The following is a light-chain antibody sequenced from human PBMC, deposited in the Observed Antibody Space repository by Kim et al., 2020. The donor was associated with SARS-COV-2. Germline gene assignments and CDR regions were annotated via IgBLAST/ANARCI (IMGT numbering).Light chain of an antibody. CDR1: QSISPY. V-gene: IGKV3-11*01. CDR3: QQRSNWPLT. J-gene: IGKJ4*01. Sequence: LAPGERATPSCRASQSISPYLAWYQQKPGQAPRLLIYDASNRATGIPARFSGSGSGTDFTLTINSLEPEDFAVYYCQQRSNWPLTFGGGTKVDIK. CDR2: DAS.